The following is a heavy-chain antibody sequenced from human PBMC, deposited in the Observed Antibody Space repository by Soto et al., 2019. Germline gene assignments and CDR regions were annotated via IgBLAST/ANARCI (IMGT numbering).Heavy chain of an antibody. J-gene: IGHJ6*03. CDR2: MNPNRSNT. V-gene: IGHV1-8*01. CDR3: VRGLKIVVVAATLNYYYYMDV. D-gene: IGHD2-15*01. CDR1: GYTFTSYD. Sequence: ASVKVSCKASGYTFTSYDINWVRQATGQGIEWIGRMNPNRSNTGYAQKFQGRVTMTRNTSIRTAYMVLTSLSSEDTGVYYCVRGLKIVVVAATLNYYYYMDVWGKGTMVTVSS.